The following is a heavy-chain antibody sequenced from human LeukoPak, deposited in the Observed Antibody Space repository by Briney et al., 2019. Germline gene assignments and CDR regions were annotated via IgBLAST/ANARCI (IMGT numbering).Heavy chain of an antibody. CDR2: VRSKANNYAT. D-gene: IGHD3-22*01. V-gene: IGHV3-73*01. J-gene: IGHJ4*02. Sequence: PGGSLRLSCVVSVFTFCGSPVHWVRQASWKGLEWIGRVRSKANNYATAYAASVKGRFTISRDDSKNTAYLQMNSLKTEDTAVYYCTGDNFDSSVKFDYWGQGTLVTVSS. CDR1: VFTFCGSP. CDR3: TGDNFDSSVKFDY.